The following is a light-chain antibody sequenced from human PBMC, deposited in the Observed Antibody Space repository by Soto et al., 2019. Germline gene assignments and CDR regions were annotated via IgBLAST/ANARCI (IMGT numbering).Light chain of an antibody. CDR1: SSDVGGYNY. CDR3: SSYTSSSTLVV. CDR2: DVS. J-gene: IGLJ2*01. V-gene: IGLV2-14*03. Sequence: QSALTQPASVSGSPGQSITISCAGTSSDVGGYNYVSWYQHHPGKAPKLMIHDVSNRPSGVSNRFSGSKSGSTASLTISGLQAEDEADYWCSSYTSSSTLVVFGGGTKLTVL.